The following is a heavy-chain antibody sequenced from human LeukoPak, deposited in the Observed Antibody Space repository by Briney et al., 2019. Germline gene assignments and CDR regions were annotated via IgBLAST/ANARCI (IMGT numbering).Heavy chain of an antibody. Sequence: GGPLRLSCTASGFTFGDYAMSWARQAPGQGLEWVGFIRSKVYGGTTEYAASVKGRFTISRDDSKSLAYLQMNSLKTEDTAVYYCTRLVPYLDYWGQGTLVTVSS. D-gene: IGHD6-13*01. J-gene: IGHJ4*02. CDR1: GFTFGDYA. CDR2: IRSKVYGGTT. CDR3: TRLVPYLDY. V-gene: IGHV3-49*04.